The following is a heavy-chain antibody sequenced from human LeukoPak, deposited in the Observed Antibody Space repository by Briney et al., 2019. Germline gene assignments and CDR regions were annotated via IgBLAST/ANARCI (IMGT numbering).Heavy chain of an antibody. V-gene: IGHV2-70*04. J-gene: IGHJ3*02. D-gene: IGHD1-26*01. CDR3: ARTTVGATIDAFDI. CDR1: GFALSPTGMR. Sequence: SGPALVKPTQTLTLTCTFSGFALSPTGMRVNWIRQPPGKALEWLARIDWDDTKVYNSSLRTRLTISKDTSKNQVVLTMTNVESVDTATHYCARTTVGATIDAFDIWGQGTMVTVSS. CDR2: IDWDDTK.